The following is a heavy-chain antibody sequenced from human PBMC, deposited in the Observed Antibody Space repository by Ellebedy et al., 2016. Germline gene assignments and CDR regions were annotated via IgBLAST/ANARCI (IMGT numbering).Heavy chain of an antibody. J-gene: IGHJ6*02. Sequence: LRLXXTVSGGSISSGGYYWSWIRQHPGKGLEWIGYIYYSGSTYYNPSLKSRVTISVDTSKNQFSLKLSSVTAADTAVYYCAREGHGSGSYRYYGMDVWGQGTTVTVSS. CDR1: GGSISSGGYY. CDR2: IYYSGST. V-gene: IGHV4-31*03. D-gene: IGHD3-10*01. CDR3: AREGHGSGSYRYYGMDV.